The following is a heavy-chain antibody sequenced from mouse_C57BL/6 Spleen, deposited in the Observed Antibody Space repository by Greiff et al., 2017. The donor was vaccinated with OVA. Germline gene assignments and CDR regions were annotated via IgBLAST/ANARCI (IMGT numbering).Heavy chain of an antibody. D-gene: IGHD2-1*01. CDR1: GFTFSSYG. Sequence: EVKLVESGGDLVKPGGSLKLSCAASGFTFSSYGMSWVRQTPDKRLEWVATISSGGSYTYYPDSVKGRFTISRDNAKNTLYLQRRSLKSEDTAMYYCARIYYGNLYWYFDVWGTGTTVTVSS. CDR2: ISSGGSYT. CDR3: ARIYYGNLYWYFDV. V-gene: IGHV5-6*01. J-gene: IGHJ1*03.